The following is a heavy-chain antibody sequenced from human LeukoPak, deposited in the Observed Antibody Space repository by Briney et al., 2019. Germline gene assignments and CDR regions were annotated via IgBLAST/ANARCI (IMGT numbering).Heavy chain of an antibody. V-gene: IGHV3-53*01. J-gene: IGHJ4*02. CDR2: IYSGGST. CDR3: ARDLRDARGSYGSDY. D-gene: IGHD1-26*01. CDR1: GFTASTNY. Sequence: GGSLRLSCEASGFTASTNYMSWVPQAPRKALEWVSVIYSGGSTHYADSVKGRFTISRDNSKNTLYLQMNNLTTEDTAVYFCARDLRDARGSYGSDYWGQGTLVTVSS.